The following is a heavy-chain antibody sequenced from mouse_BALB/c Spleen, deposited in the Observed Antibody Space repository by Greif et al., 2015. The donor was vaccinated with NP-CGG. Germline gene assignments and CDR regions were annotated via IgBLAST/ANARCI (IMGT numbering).Heavy chain of an antibody. CDR1: GYTFTSYY. V-gene: IGHV1S56*01. Sequence: QVQLQQSGPELVKPGASVRISCKASGYTFTSYYIHWVMQRPGQGLEWIGWIYPGNVNTKYNENFKGKATLTADKPSSAAFMQLSSLTSEDSALYFCTRDTMDYWGQGTSVTVSS. CDR3: TRDTMDY. CDR2: IYPGNVNT. J-gene: IGHJ4*01.